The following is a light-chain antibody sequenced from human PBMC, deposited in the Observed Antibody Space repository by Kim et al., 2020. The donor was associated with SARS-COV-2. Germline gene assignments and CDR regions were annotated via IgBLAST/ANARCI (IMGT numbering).Light chain of an antibody. CDR3: ATWDDSPDGPV. V-gene: IGLV1-44*01. Sequence: GQRVTISCSGSNSNIGSNTVNWYQQVPGTAPKLLIYLNSQRPSGVPDRFSGSKSGTSASLAISGLQSEDEADYYCATWDDSPDGPVFGGGTQLPS. CDR1: NSNIGSNT. CDR2: LNS. J-gene: IGLJ2*01.